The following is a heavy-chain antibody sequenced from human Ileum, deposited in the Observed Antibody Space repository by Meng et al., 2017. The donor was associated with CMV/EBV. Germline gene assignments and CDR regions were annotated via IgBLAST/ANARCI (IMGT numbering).Heavy chain of an antibody. CDR1: GGSISSGIYY. D-gene: IGHD6-6*01. V-gene: IGHV4-31*03. CDR2: ISSSGNT. J-gene: IGHJ5*02. Sequence: SETLSLTCSVSGGSISSGIYYWSWIRQRPGKGLEWIGYISSSGNTYYNPSLKSRVTISQDMSKSQFSLTLSSVTAADTAIYYCAKEAAIHRSSNNWFDAWGQGTLVTVSS. CDR3: AKEAAIHRSSNNWFDA.